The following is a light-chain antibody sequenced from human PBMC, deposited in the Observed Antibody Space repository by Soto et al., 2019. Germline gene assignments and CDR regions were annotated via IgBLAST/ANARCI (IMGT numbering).Light chain of an antibody. Sequence: EIVLTQSPGTLSMSPGERATLSCRASQTVSGNYLAWYQQKPRQSPRLLIYGSSDRATGIPDRFSGSGSGTDFTLTITRVEPEDFAVYYCQQYGSSPPYTFGQGTKLEIK. CDR1: QTVSGNY. CDR2: GSS. CDR3: QQYGSSPPYT. V-gene: IGKV3-20*01. J-gene: IGKJ2*01.